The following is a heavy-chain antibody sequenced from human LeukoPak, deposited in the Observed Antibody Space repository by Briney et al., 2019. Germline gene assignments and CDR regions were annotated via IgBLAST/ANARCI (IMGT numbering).Heavy chain of an antibody. D-gene: IGHD3-9*01. J-gene: IGHJ4*02. CDR3: ARSPPTGYLYYFDY. CDR2: ISAYNGHT. CDR1: GYTFTNYG. Sequence: ASVKVSCKASGYTFTNYGISWLRQAPGQGLEWMGWISAYNGHTYYIQKIRDRVTMTTDTSTSTAYMELRGLTSDDTAVYYCARSPPTGYLYYFDYWGQGTLVTVSS. V-gene: IGHV1-18*01.